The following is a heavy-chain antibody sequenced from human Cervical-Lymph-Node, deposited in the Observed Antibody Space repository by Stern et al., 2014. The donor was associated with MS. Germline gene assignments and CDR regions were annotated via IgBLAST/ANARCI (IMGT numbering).Heavy chain of an antibody. V-gene: IGHV3-53*01. CDR1: GFTGSRDY. CDR3: ARDTSSPERSDW. D-gene: IGHD1-1*01. CDR2: ITNVGST. Sequence: EVPLVASGGGVIQPGGSLRLSCTASGFTGSRDYMTWVRQAPGKGLEWVSIITNVGSTFYTDSVKGRFTISRDDSKNTVYLHMTSLRAEDTAMYYCARDTSSPERSDWWGQGTLVTVSS. J-gene: IGHJ4*02.